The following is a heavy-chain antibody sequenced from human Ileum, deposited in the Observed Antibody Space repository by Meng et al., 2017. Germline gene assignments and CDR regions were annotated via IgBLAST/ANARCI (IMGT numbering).Heavy chain of an antibody. J-gene: IGHJ3*02. CDR3: AKGGRNTYGRSERDAFEI. V-gene: IGHV3-23*01. Sequence: GESLKISCAASGFTFSNYAMIWVRQAPGKGLEWVSGISSSGDYTYYADSVKGRFPISRENAKNTPFLQMNSLITDEKALYYCAKGGRNTYGRSERDAFEIWGQGTMVTVSS. D-gene: IGHD5-18*01. CDR2: ISSSGDYT. CDR1: GFTFSNYA.